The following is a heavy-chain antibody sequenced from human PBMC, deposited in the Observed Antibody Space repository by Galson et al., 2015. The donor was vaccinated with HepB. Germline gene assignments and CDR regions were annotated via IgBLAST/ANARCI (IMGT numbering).Heavy chain of an antibody. Sequence: SLRLSCATSGFTFRRLGMTWVRQAARKGLECVAAISMSGGSTDYADSVRGRVTSSRDNSNNMLYLQMNNLSVEDTAVYYCARGTTSIDYWGQGTQVSVSS. CDR2: ISMSGGST. V-gene: IGHV3-23*01. D-gene: IGHD1-1*01. J-gene: IGHJ4*02. CDR3: ARGTTSIDY. CDR1: GFTFRRLG.